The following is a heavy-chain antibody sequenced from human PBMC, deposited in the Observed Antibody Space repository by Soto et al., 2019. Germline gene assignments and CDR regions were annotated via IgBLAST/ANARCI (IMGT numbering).Heavy chain of an antibody. J-gene: IGHJ6*02. Sequence: QVQLVQSGAEVKKPGSSVKVSCKVSGGTFSNYAIDWVRLAPGHGLEWMGGIVPIFGTTYYTQKFQGRATLIGDDSTPTAYLEMSSLRSEDTAIYYCARVEAVAGLYNYHGLDVWGQGTAVTVSS. D-gene: IGHD6-19*01. CDR1: GGTFSNYA. V-gene: IGHV1-69*12. CDR3: ARVEAVAGLYNYHGLDV. CDR2: IVPIFGTT.